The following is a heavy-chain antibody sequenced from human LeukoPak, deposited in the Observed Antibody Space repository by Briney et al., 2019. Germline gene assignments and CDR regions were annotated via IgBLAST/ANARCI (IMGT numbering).Heavy chain of an antibody. V-gene: IGHV4-31*03. CDR2: IYYSGST. CDR1: GGSISSGGYY. Sequence: SETLSLTCTVSGGSISSGGYYWSWIRQHPGKGLEWIGYIYYSGSTYYNPSLKSRVTISVDTSKNQFSLKLSSVTAADTAVYYCARSDCSGGSCYHRRGRAFDYWGQGTLVTVSS. J-gene: IGHJ4*02. D-gene: IGHD2-15*01. CDR3: ARSDCSGGSCYHRRGRAFDY.